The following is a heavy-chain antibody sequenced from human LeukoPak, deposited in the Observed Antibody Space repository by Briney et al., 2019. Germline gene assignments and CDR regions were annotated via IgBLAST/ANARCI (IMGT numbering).Heavy chain of an antibody. J-gene: IGHJ4*02. CDR1: GGSFSGYY. Sequence: SETLSPTCAVYGGSFSGYYWSWIRQPPGKGLEWIGEINHSGSTNYIPSLKSRVTISVDTSKNQFSLKLSSVTAADTAVYYCARGTMTTVTYYFDYWGQGTLVTVSS. V-gene: IGHV4-34*01. CDR3: ARGTMTTVTYYFDY. D-gene: IGHD4-17*01. CDR2: INHSGST.